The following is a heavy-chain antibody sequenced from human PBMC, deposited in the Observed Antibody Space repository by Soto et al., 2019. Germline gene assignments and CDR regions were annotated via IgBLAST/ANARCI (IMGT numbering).Heavy chain of an antibody. CDR3: AKDLGSSDYYHHGMDV. D-gene: IGHD6-13*01. CDR2: ISGSGGST. J-gene: IGHJ6*02. V-gene: IGHV3-23*01. CDR1: GFTSSSYA. Sequence: EVQLLESGGGLVQPGGSLRLSCAASGFTSSSYAMRWVRQAPGKGLEWVSGISGSGGSTYYADSVKGRFTISRDNSKNTRYLQVNSLRAEDTAVYYCAKDLGSSDYYHHGMDVWGQGTTVTVSS.